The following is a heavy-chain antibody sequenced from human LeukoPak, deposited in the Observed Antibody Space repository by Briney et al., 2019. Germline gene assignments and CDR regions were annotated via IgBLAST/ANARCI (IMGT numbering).Heavy chain of an antibody. V-gene: IGHV4-38-2*02. Sequence: SETLSLTCTVSGYSISSGYYWGWIRQPPGKGLEWIGSGSTYYNPSLKSRVTISVDTSKNQFSLRLSSVTAADTAVYYCARGEAVANSFDYWGQGTLVIVSS. CDR1: GYSISSGYY. D-gene: IGHD6-19*01. CDR3: ARGEAVANSFDY. J-gene: IGHJ4*02. CDR2: SGST.